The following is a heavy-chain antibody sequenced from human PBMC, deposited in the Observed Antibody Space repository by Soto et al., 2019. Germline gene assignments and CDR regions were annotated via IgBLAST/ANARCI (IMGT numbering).Heavy chain of an antibody. D-gene: IGHD5-18*01. V-gene: IGHV3-23*01. CDR3: ASRRGYGYAMDV. CDR1: GFTSSNYD. Sequence: EVQLLESGGGLVQPGGSLRLSCAASGFTSSNYDMSWVRQAPGKGLEWVSGIRGSGYGTYYADSVKGRFTSSRDNYKSTMYLQMNSLRAEETAVYYCASRRGYGYAMDVWGQGTTVTVSS. CDR2: IRGSGYGT. J-gene: IGHJ6*02.